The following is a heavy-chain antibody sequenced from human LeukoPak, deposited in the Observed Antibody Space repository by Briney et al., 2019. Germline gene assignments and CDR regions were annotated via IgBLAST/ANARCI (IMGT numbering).Heavy chain of an antibody. V-gene: IGHV3-9*03. CDR1: GFTFDDYA. Sequence: GRSLRISCAASGFTFDDYAMHWVRQAPGKGLEWVSGISWNSGSIGYADSVKGRFTISRDNAKNSLYLQMNSLRAEGMALYYCAKGPSYYDFWSGYYDPWGQGTLVTVSS. CDR2: ISWNSGSI. D-gene: IGHD3-3*01. CDR3: AKGPSYYDFWSGYYDP. J-gene: IGHJ5*02.